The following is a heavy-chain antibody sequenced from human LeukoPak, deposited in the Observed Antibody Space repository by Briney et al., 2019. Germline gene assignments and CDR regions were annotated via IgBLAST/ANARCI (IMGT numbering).Heavy chain of an antibody. J-gene: IGHJ6*03. D-gene: IGHD3-10*01. V-gene: IGHV3-23*01. CDR3: ARGSWDYYLYYYYMDV. Sequence: GGSLRLSCAASGFTFSSYGMSWVRQAPGKGLEWVSAISGSGGSTYYADSVKGRFTISRDNAKNTLYLQMNSLRAEDTAVYYCARGSWDYYLYYYYMDVWGKGTTVTVSS. CDR2: ISGSGGST. CDR1: GFTFSSYG.